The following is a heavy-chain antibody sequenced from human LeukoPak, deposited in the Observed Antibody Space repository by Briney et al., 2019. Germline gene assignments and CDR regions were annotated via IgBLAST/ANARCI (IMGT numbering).Heavy chain of an antibody. J-gene: IGHJ4*02. CDR2: IYFSGGT. CDR3: ARQTYDGYFDY. CDR1: GGSISSGGYY. D-gene: IGHD3-3*01. V-gene: IGHV4-31*03. Sequence: SETLSPTCTVSGGSISSGGYYWSWIRQLPGKGLEWVGYIYFSGGTYYNPSLKSRLTISVDTSKNQFSLKLSSVTAADTAVYYCARQTYDGYFDYWGQGTLVTV.